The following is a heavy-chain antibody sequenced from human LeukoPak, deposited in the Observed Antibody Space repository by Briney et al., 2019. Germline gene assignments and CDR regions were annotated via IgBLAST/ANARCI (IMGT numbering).Heavy chain of an antibody. CDR2: MHSNSSNT. J-gene: IGHJ4*02. D-gene: IGHD3-16*01. V-gene: IGHV1-8*03. Sequence: GASVKVSCKPSGYTFTSYDINWVRQATGQGLGSLGWMHSNSSNTVYAQQFQGKVTITRTTSMSTAYMELSSLRSEDTAVYYCARGLAGGGDFDYWGQGTLVTVSS. CDR1: GYTFTSYD. CDR3: ARGLAGGGDFDY.